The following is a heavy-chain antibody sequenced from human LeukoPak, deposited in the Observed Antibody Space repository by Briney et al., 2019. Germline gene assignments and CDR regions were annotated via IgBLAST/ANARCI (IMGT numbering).Heavy chain of an antibody. Sequence: ASVKVSCKASGYTLSGYYMHWVRQAPGQGLEWMGWINPNTGGTNYAQEFQGRVTITRDTSANTAYMELSSLRSEDMAVYYCARAVKYRSGPLTDLLPYYFDYWGQGTLVTVSS. V-gene: IGHV1-2*02. CDR1: GYTLSGYY. D-gene: IGHD6-19*01. J-gene: IGHJ4*02. CDR2: INPNTGGT. CDR3: ARAVKYRSGPLTDLLPYYFDY.